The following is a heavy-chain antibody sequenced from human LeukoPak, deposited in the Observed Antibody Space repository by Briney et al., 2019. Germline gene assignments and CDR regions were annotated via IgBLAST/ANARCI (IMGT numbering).Heavy chain of an antibody. CDR1: GFTVSSIY. V-gene: IGHV3-53*01. CDR2: IYGGGGT. D-gene: IGHD6-19*01. J-gene: IGHJ4*02. Sequence: GGSLRLSCAASGFTVSSIYMSWVRQAPGKGLEWVSVIYGGGGTYYADSVKGRFTISRDNSKNTLYLQMNSLRVEDTAVYYCARYFSGWSWGYWGQGTLVTVSS. CDR3: ARYFSGWSWGY.